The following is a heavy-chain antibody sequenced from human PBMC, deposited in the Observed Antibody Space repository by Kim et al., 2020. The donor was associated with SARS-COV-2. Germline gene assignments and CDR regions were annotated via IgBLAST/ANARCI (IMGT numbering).Heavy chain of an antibody. V-gene: IGHV4-34*01. CDR1: GGSFSGYY. CDR3: ARGGRYYGSGSYRPAYYFG. J-gene: IGHJ6*01. CDR2: INHSGST. Sequence: SQTLSLTCAVYGGSFSGYYWSWIRQPPGKGLEWIGEINHSGSTNYNPSLKSRVTISVDTSKNQFPLKLSSVTAADTAVDYFARGGRYYGSGSYRPAYYFG. D-gene: IGHD3-10*01.